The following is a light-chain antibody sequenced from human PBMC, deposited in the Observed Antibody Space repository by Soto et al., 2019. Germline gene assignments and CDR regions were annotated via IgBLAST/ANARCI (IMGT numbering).Light chain of an antibody. CDR1: SSDVGGYNY. CDR2: EVS. V-gene: IGLV2-14*03. CDR3: TSFTSSNTWV. J-gene: IGLJ3*02. Sequence: QSVLTQPASVSGSPGQSITISCTGTSSDVGGYNYVSWFQQHPCKAPKLKIYEVSNRPSGVSNRFSGSKSGYTASLTISELQAEEEADYYCTSFTSSNTWVFGGGTKLTVL.